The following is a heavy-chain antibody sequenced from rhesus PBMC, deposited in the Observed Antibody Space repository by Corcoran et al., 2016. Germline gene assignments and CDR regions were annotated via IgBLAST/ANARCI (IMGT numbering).Heavy chain of an antibody. CDR3: ARLNSAYYFDF. CDR1: VYSISSGYY. V-gene: IGHV4-99*01. J-gene: IGHJ4*01. Sequence: QVQLQESGPGLVKPSETLSLTCAVSVYSISSGYYWGWIRQPPGKGLEYIGYISGPGGSTSYNPSLKSRVSISKDTAKNQFSLDLSSLTAADAAVFYCARLNSAYYFDFWGQGVLVTVSS. D-gene: IGHD4-23*01. CDR2: ISGPGGST.